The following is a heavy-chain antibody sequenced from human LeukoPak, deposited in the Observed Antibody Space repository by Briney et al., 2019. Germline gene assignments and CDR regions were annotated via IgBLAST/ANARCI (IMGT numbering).Heavy chain of an antibody. CDR3: AKTPLYLDYDILTDAFDY. D-gene: IGHD3-9*01. V-gene: IGHV3-23*01. CDR2: ISGSGGST. Sequence: GGSLRLSCAASGFTFSSYAMSWVRQAPGKGLEWVSAISGSGGSTYYADSVKGRFTISGDNSKNTLYLQMNSLRAEDTAVYYCAKTPLYLDYDILTDAFDYWGQGTLVTVSS. J-gene: IGHJ4*02. CDR1: GFTFSSYA.